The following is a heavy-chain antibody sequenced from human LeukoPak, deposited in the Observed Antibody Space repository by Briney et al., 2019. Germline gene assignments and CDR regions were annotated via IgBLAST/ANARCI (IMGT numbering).Heavy chain of an antibody. CDR2: ISGSGGST. J-gene: IGHJ3*01. CDR3: AKDIDYYDSSGYYHGAFDV. D-gene: IGHD3-22*01. V-gene: IGHV3-23*01. Sequence: GGSLRLSRAASGFTFSSYAMSWVRQAPGKGLEWVSAISGSGGSTYYADSVKGRFTISRDNSKNTLYLQMNSLRAEDTAVYYCAKDIDYYDSSGYYHGAFDVWGQGTMVTVSS. CDR1: GFTFSSYA.